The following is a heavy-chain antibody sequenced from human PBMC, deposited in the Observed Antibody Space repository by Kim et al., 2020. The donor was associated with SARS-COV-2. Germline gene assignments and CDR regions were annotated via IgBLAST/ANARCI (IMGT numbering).Heavy chain of an antibody. J-gene: IGHJ3*02. V-gene: IGHV4-39*07. CDR2: IYYSGST. CDR3: ARGAGGSYADAFDI. Sequence: SETLSLTCTVSGGSISSSSYYWGWIRQPPGKGLEWIGSIYYSGSTYYNPSLKSRVTISVDTSKNQFSLKLSSVTAADTAVYYCARGAGGSYADAFDIWGQGTMVTVSS. CDR1: GGSISSSSYY. D-gene: IGHD1-26*01.